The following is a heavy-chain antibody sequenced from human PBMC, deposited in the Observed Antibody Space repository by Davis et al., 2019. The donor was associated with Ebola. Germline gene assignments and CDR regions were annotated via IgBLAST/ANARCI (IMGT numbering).Heavy chain of an antibody. J-gene: IGHJ4*02. CDR2: IYTSGTT. D-gene: IGHD3-22*01. CDR3: ARDRQDSRAYGF. V-gene: IGHV4-61*09. Sequence: SETLSLTCIVSGDSISSGSYYWSWIRQPAGTGLEWIGHIYTSGTTNYNPSLKSRVTISVDTSKNQFSLRLKSVTAADTAMYFCARDRQDSRAYGFWGQGTLVTVSS. CDR1: GDSISSGSYY.